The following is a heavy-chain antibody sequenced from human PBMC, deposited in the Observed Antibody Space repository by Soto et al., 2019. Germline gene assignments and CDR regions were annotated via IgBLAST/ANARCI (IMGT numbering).Heavy chain of an antibody. Sequence: SETLSRTGIVSGNARNNYYWTWVRQPPAKNLEWIGYIYYSGSTNYHPSLKSRVTISVDTSKNQFSLNLISVTAADKAVYYCPRSSGWEFDHWGQETLVTVSS. V-gene: IGHV4-59*01. D-gene: IGHD6-19*01. CDR3: PRSSGWEFDH. CDR2: IYYSGST. J-gene: IGHJ4*02. CDR1: GNARNNYY.